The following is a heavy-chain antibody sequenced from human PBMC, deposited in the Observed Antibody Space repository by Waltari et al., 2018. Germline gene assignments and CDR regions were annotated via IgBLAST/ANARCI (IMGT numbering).Heavy chain of an antibody. D-gene: IGHD5-12*01. CDR2: INHSGST. Sequence: QVQLQQWGAGLLKPSEHMSLTCAASGGSFSGYSWSWICQPPGQGLEWIGEINHSGSTNYNPSLKSRVTISVDTSKNQFSLKLSSVTAADTAVYYCARDRVDIVATRPLYYFDYWGQGTLVTVSS. V-gene: IGHV4-34*01. CDR1: GGSFSGYS. CDR3: ARDRVDIVATRPLYYFDY. J-gene: IGHJ4*02.